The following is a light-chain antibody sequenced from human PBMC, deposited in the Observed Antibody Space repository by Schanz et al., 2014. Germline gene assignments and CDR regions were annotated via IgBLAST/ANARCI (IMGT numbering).Light chain of an antibody. CDR3: QQYNNWPVT. Sequence: IVLTQSPGTLSLSPGERATLSCRASQGVSSNLAWYQQKPGQAPRLLIYDASNRATGIPARFSGGGSGTEFSLTISSLQSEDFAVYYCQQYNNWPVTFGPGTKVEIK. J-gene: IGKJ3*01. CDR2: DAS. CDR1: QGVSSN. V-gene: IGKV3D-15*01.